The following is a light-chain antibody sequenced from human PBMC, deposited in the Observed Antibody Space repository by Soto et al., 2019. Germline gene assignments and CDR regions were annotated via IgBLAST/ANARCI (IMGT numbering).Light chain of an antibody. J-gene: IGKJ1*01. CDR1: QSISSY. Sequence: DIQMTQSPSSLSASVGDRVTITCRASQSISSYLNWYQQKPGKPPKALIYAASSLQSGVPSRFSGSGSGTDFTLTISSLQPEDFATYYCQQSYSTRRTFGQGTKVEIK. CDR3: QQSYSTRRT. V-gene: IGKV1-39*01. CDR2: AAS.